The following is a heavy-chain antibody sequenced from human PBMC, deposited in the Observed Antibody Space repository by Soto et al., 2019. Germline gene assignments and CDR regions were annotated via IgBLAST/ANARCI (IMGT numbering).Heavy chain of an antibody. Sequence: SGPTLVNPTPTLTLTCTFSGFSLSTSEVGVGWIRQPPGKALELLGIIYWDDDNRYSPLLNKRLTITKDTSKNQVVLTMTNMDSVDTGTYYCARLTDLYIMFDFCCQGAQVTVSS. CDR1: GFSLSTSEVG. CDR2: IYWDDDN. D-gene: IGHD3-16*01. V-gene: IGHV2-5*02. CDR3: ARLTDLYIMFDF. J-gene: IGHJ4*02.